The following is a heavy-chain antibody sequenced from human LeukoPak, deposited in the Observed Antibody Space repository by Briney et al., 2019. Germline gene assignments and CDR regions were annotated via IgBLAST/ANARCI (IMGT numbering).Heavy chain of an antibody. D-gene: IGHD3-22*01. CDR2: ISYDGSNK. V-gene: IGHV3-30-3*01. Sequence: EGSLRLSCAASGFTFSSYAMHWVRQAPGKGLEWVAVISYDGSNKYYADSVKGRFTISRDNSKNTLYLQMNSLRAEDTAVYYCARDHGSPITMIPLGAFDIWGQGTMVTVSS. J-gene: IGHJ3*02. CDR3: ARDHGSPITMIPLGAFDI. CDR1: GFTFSSYA.